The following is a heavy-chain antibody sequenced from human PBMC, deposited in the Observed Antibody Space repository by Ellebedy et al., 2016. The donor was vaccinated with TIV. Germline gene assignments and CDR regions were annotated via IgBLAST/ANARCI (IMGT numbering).Heavy chain of an antibody. CDR3: ARAGYSYGWGYFDY. D-gene: IGHD5-18*01. J-gene: IGHJ4*02. CDR1: GFTFSSYS. V-gene: IGHV3-21*01. Sequence: GESLKISXAASGFTFSSYSMNWVRQAPGKGLEWVSSISSSSSYIYYADSVKGRFTISRDNAKNTLYLQMNSLRAEDTAVYYCARAGYSYGWGYFDYWGQGTLVTVSS. CDR2: ISSSSSYI.